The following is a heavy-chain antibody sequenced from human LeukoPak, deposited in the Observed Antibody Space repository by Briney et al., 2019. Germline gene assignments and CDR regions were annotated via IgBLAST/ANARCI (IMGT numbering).Heavy chain of an antibody. CDR1: GGSFSGYY. Sequence: PSETLSLTCAVYGGSFSGYYWSWIRQPPGKGLEWIGEINHSGSTNYNPSLKSRVTISVDTSKSQFSLKLCSVTAADTAVYYCATVYSSSWPTPADYWGQGTLVTVSS. V-gene: IGHV4-34*01. CDR2: INHSGST. D-gene: IGHD6-13*01. J-gene: IGHJ4*02. CDR3: ATVYSSSWPTPADY.